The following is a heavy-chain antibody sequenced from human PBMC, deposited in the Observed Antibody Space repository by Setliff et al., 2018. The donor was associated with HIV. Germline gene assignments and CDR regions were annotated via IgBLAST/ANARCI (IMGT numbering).Heavy chain of an antibody. CDR2: ISWNGGST. Sequence: PGGSLRLSCAASGFIFDDFAMHWVRQVPGKGLEWVSLISWNGGSTYYAEAVGGRFTISRDNRHNSLFLQMDSLRPEDTALYYCVRGPTGSGDAYLDFWGQGILATVSS. CDR3: VRGPTGSGDAYLDF. V-gene: IGHV3-43D*03. CDR1: GFIFDDFA. D-gene: IGHD3-10*01. J-gene: IGHJ4*02.